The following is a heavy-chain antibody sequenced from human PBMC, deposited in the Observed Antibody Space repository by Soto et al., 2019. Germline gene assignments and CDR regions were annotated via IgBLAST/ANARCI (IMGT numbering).Heavy chain of an antibody. D-gene: IGHD4-17*01. CDR2: INHSGST. J-gene: IGHJ3*02. V-gene: IGHV4-34*01. CDR3: ARWDYGDYEGTDAFDI. CDR1: GGSISSYY. Sequence: PSETLSLTCTVSGGSISSYYWSWIRQPPGKGLEWIGEINHSGSTNYNPSLKSRVTISVDTSKNQFSLKLSSVTAADTAVYYCARWDYGDYEGTDAFDIWGQGTMVTVSS.